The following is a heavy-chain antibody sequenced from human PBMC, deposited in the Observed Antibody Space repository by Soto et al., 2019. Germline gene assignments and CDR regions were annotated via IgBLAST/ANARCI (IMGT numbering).Heavy chain of an antibody. CDR2: FDPEDGET. CDR3: ATDSNWNRTYYYYMDV. CDR1: GYTLTELS. D-gene: IGHD1-20*01. Sequence: ASVKVSCKVSGYTLTELSMHWVRQAPGKGLEWMGGFDPEDGETIYAQKFQGRVTMTEDTSTDTAYMELSSLRSEDTAVYYCATDSNWNRTYYYYMDVWGKGTTVTVSS. V-gene: IGHV1-24*01. J-gene: IGHJ6*03.